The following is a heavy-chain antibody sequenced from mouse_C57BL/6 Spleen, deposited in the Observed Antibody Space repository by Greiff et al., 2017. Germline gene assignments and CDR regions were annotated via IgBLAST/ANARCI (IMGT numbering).Heavy chain of an antibody. J-gene: IGHJ2*01. CDR3: ARWGSSWYFDY. CDR1: GYAFSSSW. CDR2: IYPGDGDT. Sequence: VQLQQSGPELVKPGASVKISCKASGYAFSSSWMNWVKQRPGKGLEWIGRIYPGDGDTNYNGKFKGKATLTADKSSSTAYMQLSSLTSEDSAVYFCARWGSSWYFDYWGQGTTLTVSS. V-gene: IGHV1-82*01. D-gene: IGHD1-1*01.